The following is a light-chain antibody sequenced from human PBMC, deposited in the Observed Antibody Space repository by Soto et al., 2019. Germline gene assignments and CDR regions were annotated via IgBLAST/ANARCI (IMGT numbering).Light chain of an antibody. CDR2: GAS. CDR1: QSVSSNY. CDR3: QQYGGSPAT. V-gene: IGKV3-20*01. J-gene: IGKJ4*01. Sequence: DIVLTQCPGTLSVSPGERATLSCRASQSVSSNYLAWYQQKPGQAPRLLIYGASSRATGVPDRFSASGSGTDFTLTISRLEPEDFAVYYCQQYGGSPATFGGGTKVEI.